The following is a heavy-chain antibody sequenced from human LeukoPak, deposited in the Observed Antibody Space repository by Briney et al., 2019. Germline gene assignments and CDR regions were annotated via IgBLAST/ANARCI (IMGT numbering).Heavy chain of an antibody. Sequence: GGSLRLSCVVSGFDFSYSTMTWVRQAPGKGPEWVAKMKEDGGEEHYVDSVKGRFTISRDNAKNMLFLQMNSLRAEDTAVYYCSRGGHGYHSRGYYYVDIDYWGQGTLVTVSS. V-gene: IGHV3-7*03. D-gene: IGHD3-22*01. CDR2: MKEDGGEE. J-gene: IGHJ4*02. CDR3: SRGGHGYHSRGYYYVDIDY. CDR1: GFDFSYST.